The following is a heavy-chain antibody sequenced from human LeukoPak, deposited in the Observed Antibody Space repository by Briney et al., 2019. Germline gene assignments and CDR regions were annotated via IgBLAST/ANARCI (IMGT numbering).Heavy chain of an antibody. CDR2: INPNSGGT. CDR1: GYTFTGYY. Sequence: GASVKVSCKASGYTFTGYYMHWVRQAPGQGLEWMGWINPNSGGTNYAQKFQGRVTMTRDTPISTAYMELSRLRSDDTAMYYCAREGIRIAAAGTIDYWGQGTLVTVSS. J-gene: IGHJ4*02. CDR3: AREGIRIAAAGTIDY. V-gene: IGHV1-2*02. D-gene: IGHD6-13*01.